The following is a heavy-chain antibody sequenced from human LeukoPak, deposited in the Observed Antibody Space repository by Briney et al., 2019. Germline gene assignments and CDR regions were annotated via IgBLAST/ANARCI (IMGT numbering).Heavy chain of an antibody. CDR1: GYTFTSYD. Sequence: ASVRLSCKASGYTFTSYDINWVRQATGQGLEWMGWMNPNSGNTGYAQKFQGRVTMTRNTSISTAYMELSRLRSEDTAVYYCARDDKAAAGLYYYYFYYMVVWGKRWTATVSS. CDR2: MNPNSGNT. D-gene: IGHD6-13*01. CDR3: ARDDKAAAGLYYYYFYYMVV. V-gene: IGHV1-8*01. J-gene: IGHJ6*03.